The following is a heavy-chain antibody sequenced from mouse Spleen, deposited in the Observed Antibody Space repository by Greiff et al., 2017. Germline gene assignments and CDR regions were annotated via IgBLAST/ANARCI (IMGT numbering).Heavy chain of an antibody. D-gene: IGHD2-5*01. V-gene: IGHV5-4*01. Sequence: DVMLVESGGGLVKPGGSLKLSCAASGFTFSSYAMSWVRQTPEKRLEWVATISDGGSYTYYPDNVKGRFTISRDNAKNNLYLQMSHLKSEDTAMYYCAREDSNYSFDYWGQGTTLTVSS. CDR3: AREDSNYSFDY. J-gene: IGHJ2*01. CDR2: ISDGGSYT. CDR1: GFTFSSYA.